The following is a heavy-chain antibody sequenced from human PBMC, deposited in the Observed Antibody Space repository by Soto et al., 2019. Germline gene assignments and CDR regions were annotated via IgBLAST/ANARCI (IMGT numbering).Heavy chain of an antibody. Sequence: GGSLRLACAASGFTFSDYYMSWIRQAPGKGLEWVSYITSSGSSIYYADSVKGRFTISRDNAKNSLYLQMNSLRAEDTAVYYCARDKGQLVPADGYWGQGTLVTVSS. V-gene: IGHV3-11*01. D-gene: IGHD6-6*01. J-gene: IGHJ4*02. CDR2: ITSSGSSI. CDR3: ARDKGQLVPADGY. CDR1: GFTFSDYY.